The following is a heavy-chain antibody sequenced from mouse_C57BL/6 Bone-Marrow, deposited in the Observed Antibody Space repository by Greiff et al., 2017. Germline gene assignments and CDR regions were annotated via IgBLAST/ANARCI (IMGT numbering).Heavy chain of an antibody. J-gene: IGHJ3*01. CDR2: IYPGNSDT. V-gene: IGHV1-5*01. CDR1: GYTFTSYW. CDR3: AIRPGFAY. D-gene: IGHD1-2*01. Sequence: EVQLQQSGTVLARPGASVKMSCKTSGYTFTSYWMHWVKQRPGQGLEWIGAIYPGNSDTSYNQKFKGKATLTVDKSSSTAYMQLSSLTSEDSAVYYCAIRPGFAYWGQGTLVTVSA.